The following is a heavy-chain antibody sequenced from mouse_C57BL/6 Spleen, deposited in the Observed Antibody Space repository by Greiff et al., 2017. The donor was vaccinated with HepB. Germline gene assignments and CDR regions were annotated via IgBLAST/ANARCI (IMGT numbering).Heavy chain of an antibody. CDR1: GYTFTSYW. V-gene: IGHV1-59*01. CDR2: IDPSDSYT. J-gene: IGHJ2*01. CDR3: ARWGPYFDY. Sequence: VQLQQSGAELVRPGTSVKLSCKASGYTFTSYWMHWVKQRPGQGLEWIGVIDPSDSYTNYNQKFKGKATLTVDTSSSTAYMQLSSLTSEDSAVYYCARWGPYFDYWGQGTTLTVSS.